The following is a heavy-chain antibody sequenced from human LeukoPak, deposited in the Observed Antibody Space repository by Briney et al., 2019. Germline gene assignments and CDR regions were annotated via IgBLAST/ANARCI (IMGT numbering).Heavy chain of an antibody. CDR1: GGSISSYY. V-gene: IGHV4-59*01. CDR3: ARRCGSYYPPYWFDP. D-gene: IGHD1-26*01. Sequence: SETLSLTCTVSGGSISSYYWSWIRQPPGKGLEWIGYIYYSGSTNYNPSLKSRVTISVDTSKNQFSLKLSSVTAADMAVYYCARRCGSYYPPYWFDPWGQGTLVTVSS. J-gene: IGHJ5*02. CDR2: IYYSGST.